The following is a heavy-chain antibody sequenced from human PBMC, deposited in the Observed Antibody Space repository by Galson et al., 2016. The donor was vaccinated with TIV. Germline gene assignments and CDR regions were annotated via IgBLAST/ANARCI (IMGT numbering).Heavy chain of an antibody. CDR1: GFTFDAYD. Sequence: SLRLSCAASGFTFDAYDMNWVRQAPGKGLEWVSGINWNGGSTGYADSVKGRFAISRDNAKNSLYLKMNSLRAEDTALYHCARLRSCGGDCYYFDYWGQGTLVTVSS. CDR2: INWNGGST. J-gene: IGHJ4*02. CDR3: ARLRSCGGDCYYFDY. D-gene: IGHD2-21*02. V-gene: IGHV3-20*01.